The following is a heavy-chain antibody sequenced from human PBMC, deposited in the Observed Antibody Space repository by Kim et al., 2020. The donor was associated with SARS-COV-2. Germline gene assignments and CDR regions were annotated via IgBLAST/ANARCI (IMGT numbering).Heavy chain of an antibody. J-gene: IGHJ4*02. V-gene: IGHV3-30*01. Sequence: SAASENGQFTISRDNTKNTLDLQMNSLGAEDTAVYYCAGDEQGSTGPFDYWGQGTLVTVSS. CDR3: AGDEQGSTGPFDY. D-gene: IGHD4-17*01.